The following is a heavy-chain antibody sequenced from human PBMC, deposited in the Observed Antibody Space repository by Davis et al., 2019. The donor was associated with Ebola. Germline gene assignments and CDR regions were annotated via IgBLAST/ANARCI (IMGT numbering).Heavy chain of an antibody. CDR3: ARASSGDFWSGYFPGWFDP. CDR2: IYYSGST. V-gene: IGHV4-59*01. D-gene: IGHD3-3*01. Sequence: SETLSLTCTVSGGSISSYYWSWIRQPPGKGLEWIGYIYYSGSTNYNPSLKSRVTISVDTSKNQFSLKLSSVTAADTAVYYCARASSGDFWSGYFPGWFDPWGQGTLVTVSS. J-gene: IGHJ5*02. CDR1: GGSISSYY.